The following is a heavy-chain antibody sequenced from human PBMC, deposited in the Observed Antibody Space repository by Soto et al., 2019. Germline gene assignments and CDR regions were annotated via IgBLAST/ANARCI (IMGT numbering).Heavy chain of an antibody. J-gene: IGHJ3*01. CDR2: VYDVDCK. D-gene: IGHD1-1*01. Sequence: DVQLVESGGGLIQRGGSLRLSCAAVGMTVSGKKYVAWVRQAPGKGLEWVSGVYDVDCKYYADSVKGRFTTSRDSSKTIVYLEMNDLGPEDTAIYYCATWLQREHAYDVWGLGTTVTVSS. CDR3: ATWLQREHAYDV. V-gene: IGHV3-53*01. CDR1: GMTVSGKKY.